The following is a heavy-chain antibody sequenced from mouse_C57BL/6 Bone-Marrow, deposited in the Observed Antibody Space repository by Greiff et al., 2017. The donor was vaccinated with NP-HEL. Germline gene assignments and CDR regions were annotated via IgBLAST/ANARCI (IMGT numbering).Heavy chain of an antibody. V-gene: IGHV1-55*01. CDR1: GYTFTSYW. Sequence: QVQLKQPGAELVKPGASVKMSCKASGYTFTSYWITWVKQRPGQGLEWIGDIYPGSGSTNYNEKFKSKATLTVDTSSSTAYMQLSSLTSEDSAVYYCARSNYYGSSYCWYFDVWGTGTTVTVSS. CDR3: ARSNYYGSSYCWYFDV. CDR2: IYPGSGST. D-gene: IGHD1-1*01. J-gene: IGHJ1*03.